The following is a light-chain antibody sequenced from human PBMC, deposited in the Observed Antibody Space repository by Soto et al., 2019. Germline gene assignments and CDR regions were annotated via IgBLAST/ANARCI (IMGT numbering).Light chain of an antibody. CDR1: QSIRNN. V-gene: IGKV3-15*01. CDR3: QQYYNWPRT. CDR2: GAS. J-gene: IGKJ1*01. Sequence: EIVMRQSPVTLSVSPGERATLSCRASQSIRNNLAWYQQKPGQAPRLIISGASTRATDIPARFSGGGSGTDFTLTISGLQSEDFAVYYCQQYYNWPRTFGQGTTV.